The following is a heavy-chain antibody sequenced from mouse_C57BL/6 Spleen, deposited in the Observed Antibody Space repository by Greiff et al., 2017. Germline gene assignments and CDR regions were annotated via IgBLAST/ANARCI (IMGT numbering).Heavy chain of an antibody. J-gene: IGHJ2*01. CDR2: ISSGGSYT. V-gene: IGHV5-6*01. CDR1: GFTFSSYG. CDR3: ARGTAQVYYFDY. Sequence: EVQLQESGGDLVKPGGSLKLSCAASGFTFSSYGMSWVRQTPDKRLEWVATISSGGSYTYYPDSVKGRFTISRDNAKNTLYLQMSSLKSEDTAMYYCARGTAQVYYFDYWGQGTTLTVSS. D-gene: IGHD3-2*02.